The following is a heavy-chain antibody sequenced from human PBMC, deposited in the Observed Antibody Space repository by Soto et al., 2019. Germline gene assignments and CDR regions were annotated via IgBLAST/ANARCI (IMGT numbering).Heavy chain of an antibody. J-gene: IGHJ5*02. V-gene: IGHV3-23*01. D-gene: IGHD2-2*02. CDR2: ISGSGGST. CDR3: AKDPVVPAAIKDNWFDP. CDR1: GFTFSSYA. Sequence: GGSLRLSCAASGFTFSSYAMSWVRRAPGKGLEWVSAISGSGGSTYYADSVKGRFTISRDNSKNTLYLQMNSLRAEDTAVYYCAKDPVVPAAIKDNWFDPWGQGTLVTVSS.